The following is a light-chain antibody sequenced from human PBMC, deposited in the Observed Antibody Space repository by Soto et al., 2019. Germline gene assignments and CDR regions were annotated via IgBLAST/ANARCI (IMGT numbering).Light chain of an antibody. V-gene: IGKV1-5*03. CDR2: KAS. CDR1: QNIDSW. J-gene: IGKJ2*01. CDR3: QQYNNYGVT. Sequence: DIQMNQSPSTLSASIRDRVTITCRASQNIDSWLAWYQQKPGQPPTLLISKASTLESGVPSRFSGSGSGTEFTLTISSLQSDDFATYYCQQYNNYGVTFGQGTKLEMK.